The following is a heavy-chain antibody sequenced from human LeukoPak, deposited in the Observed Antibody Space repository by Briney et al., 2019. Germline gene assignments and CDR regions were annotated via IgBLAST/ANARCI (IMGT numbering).Heavy chain of an antibody. J-gene: IGHJ4*02. D-gene: IGHD3-10*01. Sequence: PGGSLRLSCAASGFTFSNTWMNWVRQAPGKGLEWVGRIQSKTEGGTTEYAAPVKGRFTISRDDSKTTLYLQMNSLKTEDTAVYYCATLTVRGVINIWGQGTLVTVSS. CDR3: ATLTVRGVINI. CDR2: IQSKTEGGTT. CDR1: GFTFSNTW. V-gene: IGHV3-15*01.